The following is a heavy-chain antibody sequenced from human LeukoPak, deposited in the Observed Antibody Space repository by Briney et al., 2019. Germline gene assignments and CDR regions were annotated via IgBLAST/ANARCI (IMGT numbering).Heavy chain of an antibody. CDR1: GFTFSSYA. D-gene: IGHD6-6*01. CDR2: ISGSGGST. J-gene: IGHJ3*02. CDR3: AKSQASSSPAGAFDI. V-gene: IGHV3-23*01. Sequence: PGGPLRLSCAASGFTFSSYAMSGARQAPGRGLEGVSAISGSGGSTYYADSVKGRFTISRDNSKNTLFLQMNSLRAEDTAVYYCAKSQASSSPAGAFDIWGQGSMVTVSS.